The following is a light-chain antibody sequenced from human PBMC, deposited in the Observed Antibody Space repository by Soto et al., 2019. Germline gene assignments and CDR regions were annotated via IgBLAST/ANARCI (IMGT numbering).Light chain of an antibody. Sequence: QSALTQPRSVSGSPGQSVTISCTGTSSDVGFYNYVSWYQQHPGKAPKLMIYDVSGRPSGVPDRFSGSKSGNTASLTISGLQAEDEAEYYCCSYAGSYTVIFGGGNKLTVL. CDR1: SSDVGFYNY. V-gene: IGLV2-11*01. J-gene: IGLJ2*01. CDR3: CSYAGSYTVI. CDR2: DVS.